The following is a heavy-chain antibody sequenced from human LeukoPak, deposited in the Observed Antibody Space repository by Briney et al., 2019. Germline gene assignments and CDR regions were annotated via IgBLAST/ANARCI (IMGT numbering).Heavy chain of an antibody. J-gene: IGHJ4*02. CDR3: ARAVRYGSGSYTLYYYYFDY. CDR1: GGSISSGGYY. D-gene: IGHD3-10*01. Sequence: SETLSLTCTVSGGSISSGGYYWSWIRQHPGKGLEWIGYIYYSGSTYYNPSLKSRVTISVDTSKNQLSLKLSSVTAADTAVYYCARAVRYGSGSYTLYYYYFDYWGQGTLVTVSS. CDR2: IYYSGST. V-gene: IGHV4-31*03.